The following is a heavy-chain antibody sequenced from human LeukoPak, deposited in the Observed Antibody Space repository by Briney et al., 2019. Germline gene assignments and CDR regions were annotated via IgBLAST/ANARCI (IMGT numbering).Heavy chain of an antibody. J-gene: IGHJ3*02. CDR2: IYYSGST. CDR1: GGSISSYY. CDR3: ARSFYSSGYYYDAFDI. V-gene: IGHV4-59*01. Sequence: SETPSLTCTVSGGSISSYYWSWIRQPPGKGLEWIGYIYYSGSTNYNPSLKSRVTISVDTSKNQFSLKLSSVTAADTAVYYCARSFYSSGYYYDAFDIWGQGTMVTVSS. D-gene: IGHD3-22*01.